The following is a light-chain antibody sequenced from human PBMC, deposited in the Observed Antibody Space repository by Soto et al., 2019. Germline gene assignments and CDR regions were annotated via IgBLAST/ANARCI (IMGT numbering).Light chain of an antibody. CDR2: GAA. V-gene: IGKV3-20*01. CDR1: QSVSSXX. CDR3: KQYGSSPPWT. J-gene: IGKJ1*01. Sequence: EIVLTQSPGTPSLSPGERATLSCRASQSVSSXXXAWYHHNPGQAPRLLIYGAASRATGITNRSSGSGSGTAFTLSISRLXPEDFAVYYCKQYGSSPPWTFGKGTKVEVK.